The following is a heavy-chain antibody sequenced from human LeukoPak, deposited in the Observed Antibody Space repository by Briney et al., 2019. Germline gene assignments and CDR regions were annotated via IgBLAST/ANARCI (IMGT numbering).Heavy chain of an antibody. Sequence: GGSLRLSCAASGFTFSSYWMHWVRQAPRKGLVWVSRINGDRSTTSYADSVKGRFTISRDNAKNTLYLRMNSLRVEDTAVYYCARSRSSGFDSWGQGTTVTVSS. V-gene: IGHV3-74*01. D-gene: IGHD1-26*01. J-gene: IGHJ4*03. CDR1: GFTFSSYW. CDR2: INGDRSTT. CDR3: ARSRSSGFDS.